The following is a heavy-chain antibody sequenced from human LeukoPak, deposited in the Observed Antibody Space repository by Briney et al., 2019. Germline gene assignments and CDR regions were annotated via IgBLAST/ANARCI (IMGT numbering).Heavy chain of an antibody. J-gene: IGHJ4*02. CDR1: GFTFSSYV. D-gene: IGHD3-22*01. CDR2: ISTNGGGT. V-gene: IGHV3-64*01. CDR3: AGAFASSGNYHPPDY. Sequence: GGSLRLSCAASGFTFSSYVMHWVRQAPGKGLEYVSGISTNGGGTYYASSVKGRFTISRDNSKNTVYLQMDSLRAEDMAVYYCAGAFASSGNYHPPDYWGQGALVTVSS.